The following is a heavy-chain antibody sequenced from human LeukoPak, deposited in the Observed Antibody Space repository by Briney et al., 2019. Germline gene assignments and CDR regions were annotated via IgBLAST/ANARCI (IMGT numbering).Heavy chain of an antibody. CDR1: GFTFSSDA. J-gene: IGHJ3*02. CDR3: ARDRGYSGSYLSAFDI. CDR2: ISSSSSYI. V-gene: IGHV3-21*01. D-gene: IGHD1-26*01. Sequence: SGGSLRLSCAASGFTFSSDAMSWVRQAPGKGLEWVSSISSSSSYIYYADSVKGRFTISRDNAKNSLYLQMNSLRAEDTAVYYCARDRGYSGSYLSAFDIWGQGTMVTVSS.